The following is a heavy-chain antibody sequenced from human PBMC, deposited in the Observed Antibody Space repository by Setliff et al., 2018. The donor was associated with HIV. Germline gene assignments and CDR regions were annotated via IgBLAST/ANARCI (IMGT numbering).Heavy chain of an antibody. J-gene: IGHJ4*02. Sequence: QRLSCAASGFTFSTYGMHWVRQAPGKGLEWLAVIWYDGSNKYYADSVKGRFTISRDNSKNTLYLQMNSLRAEDTAVYYCAKGPGYGSSWYYFNYWGQGTLVTGLL. D-gene: IGHD6-13*01. CDR3: AKGPGYGSSWYYFNY. V-gene: IGHV3-33*06. CDR1: GFTFSTYG. CDR2: IWYDGSNK.